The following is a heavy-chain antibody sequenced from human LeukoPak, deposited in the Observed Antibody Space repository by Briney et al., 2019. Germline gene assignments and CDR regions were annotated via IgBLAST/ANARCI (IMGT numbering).Heavy chain of an antibody. CDR3: ARQKGRVTPPYYYYYYMDV. CDR1: GGSIGTYY. CDR2: IYYNGYT. Sequence: SETLSLTCTVSGGSIGTYYWSWIRQPPGKGLEWIGYIYYNGYTDYNPSLKSRVTISLHTSKNQFSLKLSSVNAADTAVYYCARQKGRVTPPYYYYYYMDVWGKGTTVTISS. J-gene: IGHJ6*03. V-gene: IGHV4-59*08.